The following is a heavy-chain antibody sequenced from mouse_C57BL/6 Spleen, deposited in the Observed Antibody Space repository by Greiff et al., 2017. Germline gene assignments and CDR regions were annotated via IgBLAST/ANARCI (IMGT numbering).Heavy chain of an antibody. CDR2: IYPSDSET. CDR1: GYTFTSYW. J-gene: IGHJ4*01. D-gene: IGHD3-2*02. Sequence: QVQLQQPGAELVRPGSSVKLSCKASGYTFTSYWMDWVKQRPGQGLEWIGNIYPSDSETNYNQKFKDKATLTVDKSSSTAYMQLSSLTSEDSAVYYCAPDQAGGAMDYWGQGTSVTVSS. CDR3: APDQAGGAMDY. V-gene: IGHV1-61*01.